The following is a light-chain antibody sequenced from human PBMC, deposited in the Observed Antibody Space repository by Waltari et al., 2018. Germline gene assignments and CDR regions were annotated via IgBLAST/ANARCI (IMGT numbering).Light chain of an antibody. Sequence: GLTQSPGTLSLSPGERAPLSCRTSQSVSRTLAWYQQKPGKAPRLLISAASTRATGIPDRFSGSGSGTDFRLTISRLEPEDFAVYYCQHYVRLPVTFGQGTKVEIK. CDR1: QSVSRT. J-gene: IGKJ1*01. V-gene: IGKV3-20*01. CDR3: QHYVRLPVT. CDR2: AAS.